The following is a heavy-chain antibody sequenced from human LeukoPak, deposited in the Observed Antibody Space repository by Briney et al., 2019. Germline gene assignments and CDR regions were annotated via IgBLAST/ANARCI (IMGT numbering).Heavy chain of an antibody. D-gene: IGHD3-22*01. V-gene: IGHV3-30*02. Sequence: GSLRLSCAASGFTFGSYGVHWVRQAPGKGLEWVAFIRHDGSDKYYADSVKGRFTISRDNSKNTLYLQMNSLGAEDTAVYYCAKGRYYDSSGYYSAHAFDIWGQGTMVTVSS. CDR3: AKGRYYDSSGYYSAHAFDI. CDR1: GFTFGSYG. J-gene: IGHJ3*02. CDR2: IRHDGSDK.